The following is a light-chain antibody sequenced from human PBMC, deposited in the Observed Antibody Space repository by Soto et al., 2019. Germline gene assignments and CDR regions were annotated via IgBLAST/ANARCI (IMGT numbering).Light chain of an antibody. V-gene: IGKV3-11*01. Sequence: EILFTQSPATLSLSPGERAPLSFRASQSVSSYLAWYQQKPGQAPRLLIYDASNRATGIPARFSGSGSGTDFTLTISSLEPEDFAVYYCQQRSNWPPWTFGQGTKVDIK. J-gene: IGKJ1*01. CDR3: QQRSNWPPWT. CDR2: DAS. CDR1: QSVSSY.